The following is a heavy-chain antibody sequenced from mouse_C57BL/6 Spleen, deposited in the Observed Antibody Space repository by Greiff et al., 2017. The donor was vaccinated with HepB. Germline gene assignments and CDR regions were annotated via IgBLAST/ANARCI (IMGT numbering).Heavy chain of an antibody. CDR2: IYPGSGNT. D-gene: IGHD3-3*01. CDR3: ASAGDRFAY. J-gene: IGHJ3*01. V-gene: IGHV1-66*01. Sequence: VQVVESGPELVKPGASVKISCKASGYSFTSYYIHWVKQRPGQGLEWIGWIYPGSGNTKYNEKFKGKATLTADTSSSTAYMQLSSLTSEDSAVYYCASAGDRFAYWGQGTLVTVSA. CDR1: GYSFTSYY.